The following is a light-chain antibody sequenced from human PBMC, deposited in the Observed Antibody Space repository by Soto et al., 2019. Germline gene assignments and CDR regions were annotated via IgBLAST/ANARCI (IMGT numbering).Light chain of an antibody. V-gene: IGKV1-9*01. CDR1: QDISSY. Sequence: GDRVTITCRTSQDISSYLAWYQQKPGKAPQLLISAASTLQSGVPSRFSGSGSGTEFTLTISSLQPEDFATYYCQKLKSYPLSFGGGTKVEI. CDR2: AAS. CDR3: QKLKSYPLS. J-gene: IGKJ4*01.